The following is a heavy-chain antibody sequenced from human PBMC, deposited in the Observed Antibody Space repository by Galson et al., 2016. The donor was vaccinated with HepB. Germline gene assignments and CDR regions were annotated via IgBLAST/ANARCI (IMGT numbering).Heavy chain of an antibody. CDR1: GFSFSNYA. CDR3: VTGESRRSGSGYSAFYYYDMDV. J-gene: IGHJ6*02. V-gene: IGHV3-23*01. D-gene: IGHD5-12*01. CDR2: ISGAGAST. Sequence: SLRLSCAGSGFSFSNYAMTWVRQAPGRGLEWVSSISGAGASTYSADSVKGRFTISRENSKSTMFLNMNNLGAEDTAVYYCVTGESRRSGSGYSAFYYYDMDVWGQGTTVAVSS.